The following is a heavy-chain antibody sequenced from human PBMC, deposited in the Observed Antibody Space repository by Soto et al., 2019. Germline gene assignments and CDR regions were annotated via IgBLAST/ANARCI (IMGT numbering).Heavy chain of an antibody. CDR1: GGPVSSGAYY. CDR3: ARVPLVAGGTFDY. Sequence: SETLSLTCTVSGGPVSSGAYYWSWIRQPPGKGLEWLGYINYSGSTDYNPSLKSRVTISVDTSKSQFSLKLSSVTAADTAVYYCARVPLVAGGTFDYWGQGALVTVSS. CDR2: INYSGST. D-gene: IGHD6-13*01. V-gene: IGHV4-61*08. J-gene: IGHJ4*02.